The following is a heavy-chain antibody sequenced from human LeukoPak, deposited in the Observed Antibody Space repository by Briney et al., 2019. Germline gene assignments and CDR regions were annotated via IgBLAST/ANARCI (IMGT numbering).Heavy chain of an antibody. CDR2: ISAYNGNT. CDR3: ARVMVVVAATAFDI. Sequence: GASVKVSCKASGYTFTSYGISWVRQAPGQGLEWMGWISAYNGNTNYAQKLQGRVTMTTDTSTSTAYMELRSLGSDDTAVYYCARVMVVVAATAFDIWGQGTMVTVSS. V-gene: IGHV1-18*01. D-gene: IGHD2-15*01. J-gene: IGHJ3*02. CDR1: GYTFTSYG.